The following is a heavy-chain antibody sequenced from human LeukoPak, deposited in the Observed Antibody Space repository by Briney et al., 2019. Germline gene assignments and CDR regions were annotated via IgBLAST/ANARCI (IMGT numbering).Heavy chain of an antibody. D-gene: IGHD3-22*01. Sequence: PGGSLRLSCAASGFTFSSYGMHWVRQAPGKGLEWVAVIWYDGSNKYYADSVKGRFTISRDNSKNTLYLQMNSLRAEDTAVYYCARRGDNTGFYSFHYWGQGTLVTVSS. J-gene: IGHJ4*02. CDR1: GFTFSSYG. CDR3: ARRGDNTGFYSFHY. CDR2: IWYDGSNK. V-gene: IGHV3-33*01.